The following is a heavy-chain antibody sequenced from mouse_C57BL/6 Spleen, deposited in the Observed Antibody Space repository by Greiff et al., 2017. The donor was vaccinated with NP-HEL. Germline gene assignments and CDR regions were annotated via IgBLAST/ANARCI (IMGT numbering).Heavy chain of an antibody. CDR3: ARTGITGTRMYYFDY. J-gene: IGHJ2*01. V-gene: IGHV1-9*01. Sequence: VQLQQSGAELMKPGASVKLSCKATGYTFTGYWIEWVKQRPGHGLEWIGEILPGSGSTNYNEKFKGKATFTADTSSNTAYMQLSSLTTEDAAIYYCARTGITGTRMYYFDYWGQGTTLTVAS. CDR1: GYTFTGYW. CDR2: ILPGSGST. D-gene: IGHD4-1*01.